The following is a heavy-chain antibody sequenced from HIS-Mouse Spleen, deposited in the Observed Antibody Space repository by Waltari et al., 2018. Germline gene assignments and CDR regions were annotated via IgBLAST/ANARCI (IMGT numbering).Heavy chain of an antibody. D-gene: IGHD6-13*01. V-gene: IGHV4-39*07. J-gene: IGHJ2*01. CDR2: IYYSGST. CDR3: AREIPYSSSWYDWYFDL. CDR1: GGPISSSSSY. Sequence: QLQLQESGPGLVKPSETLSLTCTVSGGPISSSSSYGGWIRQPPGKGLEWIGSIYYSGSTYYNPSLKSRVTISVDTSKNQFSLKLSSVTAADTAVYYCAREIPYSSSWYDWYFDLWGRGTLVTVSS.